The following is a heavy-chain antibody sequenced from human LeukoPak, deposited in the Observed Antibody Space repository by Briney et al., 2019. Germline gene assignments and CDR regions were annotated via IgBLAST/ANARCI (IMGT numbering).Heavy chain of an antibody. CDR2: INHSGST. Sequence: SETLSLTCAVYGVSFSGYYWSWIRQPPGKGLEWLGEINHSGSTNYNPSLKSRVTISVDTSKNQFSLKLSSVTAADTAVYYCARETVAGTYYFDYWGQGTLVTVSS. D-gene: IGHD6-19*01. CDR3: ARETVAGTYYFDY. V-gene: IGHV4-34*01. CDR1: GVSFSGYY. J-gene: IGHJ4*02.